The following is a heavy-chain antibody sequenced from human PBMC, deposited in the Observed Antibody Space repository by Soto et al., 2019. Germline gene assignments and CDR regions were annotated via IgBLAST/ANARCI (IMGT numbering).Heavy chain of an antibody. D-gene: IGHD4-4*01. CDR1: GFTFSSHA. CDR3: AKGSYTNYNWFDP. J-gene: IGHJ5*02. CDR2: MSGSGDNK. V-gene: IGHV3-23*01. Sequence: EVQLLESGGGLVQPGGSLRLSCAASGFTFSSHAMSWVRQAPGKGLEWVSSMSGSGDNKYHADSGKDRFTVSRDNSKSTLYLQMNSLRVEDTAVYYCAKGSYTNYNWFDPWGQGTLVTVSS.